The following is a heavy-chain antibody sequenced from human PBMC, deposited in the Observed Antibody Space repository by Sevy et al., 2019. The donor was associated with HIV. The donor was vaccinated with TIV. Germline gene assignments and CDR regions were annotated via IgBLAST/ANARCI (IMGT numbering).Heavy chain of an antibody. V-gene: IGHV1-69*13. CDR2: IIPIFGTA. CDR3: ARRAGVGDTYYYGMDV. CDR1: GGTFSSYA. D-gene: IGHD1-26*01. J-gene: IGHJ6*02. Sequence: ASVKVSCKASGGTFSSYAISWVRQAPGQGLEWMGGIIPIFGTANYAQKFQGRVTITADESTSTASMELSSLRFEDTAVYYCARRAGVGDTYYYGMDVWGQGTTVTVSS.